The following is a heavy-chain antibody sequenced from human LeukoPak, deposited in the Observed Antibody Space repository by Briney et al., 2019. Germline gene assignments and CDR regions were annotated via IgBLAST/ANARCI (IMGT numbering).Heavy chain of an antibody. Sequence: GGSLRLSCAASGFTFSSYAMSWVRQAPGKGLEWVSAISGSGGSTYYTDSVKGRFTISRDNSKNTLYLQMNSLRAEDTAVYYCAKASGKWVLHWFDPWGQGTLVTVSS. CDR2: ISGSGGST. J-gene: IGHJ5*02. D-gene: IGHD6-25*01. V-gene: IGHV3-23*01. CDR1: GFTFSSYA. CDR3: AKASGKWVLHWFDP.